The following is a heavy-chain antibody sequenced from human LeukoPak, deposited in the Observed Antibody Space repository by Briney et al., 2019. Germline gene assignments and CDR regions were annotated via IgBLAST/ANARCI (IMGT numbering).Heavy chain of an antibody. D-gene: IGHD1-26*01. V-gene: IGHV4-30-4*01. CDR2: VYYIGTA. J-gene: IGHJ4*02. Sequence: PSQTLSLTCSVSGDSISIGDFRWSWIRQSPGKGLEWIGYVYYIGTAYYNPSLRSRVALSADTSKNQFSLTLNSVTVADSAVYYCARANQNSGSYYVVFDYWGQGTLVTVSS. CDR1: GDSISIGDFR. CDR3: ARANQNSGSYYVVFDY.